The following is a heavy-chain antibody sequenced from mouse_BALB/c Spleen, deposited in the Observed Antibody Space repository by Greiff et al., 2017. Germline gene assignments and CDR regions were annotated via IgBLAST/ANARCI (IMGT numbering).Heavy chain of an antibody. CDR2: IRNKANGYTT. CDR3: ARYYYGSSYYYAKDY. J-gene: IGHJ4*01. Sequence: EVKLMESGGGLVQPGGSLRLSCATSGFTFTDYYMSWVRQPPGKALEWLGFIRNKANGYTTEYSASVKGRFTISRDNSQSILYLQMNTLRAEDSATYYCARYYYGSSYYYAKDYWGQGTSVTVSS. V-gene: IGHV7-3*02. CDR1: GFTFTDYY. D-gene: IGHD1-1*01.